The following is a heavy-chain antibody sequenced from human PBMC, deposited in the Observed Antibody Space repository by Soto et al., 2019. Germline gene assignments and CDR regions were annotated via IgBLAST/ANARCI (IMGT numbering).Heavy chain of an antibody. Sequence: PGGSLRLSCTASAFTFSDYCMAWIRQAPGKGLEWVSYISGSGTIYYADSVKGRFTISRDNDKDSLYLQMNSLRAEDTALYYCEKRYTKKKKNAFDIWGQGTMVTVSS. CDR2: ISGSGTI. D-gene: IGHD2-2*02. J-gene: IGHJ3*02. V-gene: IGHV3-11*01. CDR1: AFTFSDYC. CDR3: EKRYTKKKKNAFDI.